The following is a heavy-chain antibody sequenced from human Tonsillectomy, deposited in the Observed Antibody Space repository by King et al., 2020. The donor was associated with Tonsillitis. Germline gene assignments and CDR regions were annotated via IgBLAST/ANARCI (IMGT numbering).Heavy chain of an antibody. V-gene: IGHV3-30*03. J-gene: IGHJ4*02. CDR3: AILAARHTADS. D-gene: IGHD6-6*01. CDR2: ISYDGSNK. CDR1: GFTFSSYG. Sequence: VQLVESGGGVVQPGRSLRLSCAASGFTFSSYGMHWVRQAPGKGLEWVAVISYDGSNKYYADSVKGRFTISRDNSKNTLYLQMNSLRAEDTAVYYCAILAARHTADSWGQGTLVTVSS.